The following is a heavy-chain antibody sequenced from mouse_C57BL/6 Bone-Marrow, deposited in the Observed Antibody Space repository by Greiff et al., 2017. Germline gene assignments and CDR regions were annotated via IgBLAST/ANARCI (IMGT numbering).Heavy chain of an antibody. D-gene: IGHD1-1*01. CDR2: IDPENGDT. J-gene: IGHJ2*01. CDR3: TTCTTVVDD. Sequence: EVKLMESGAELVRPGASVKLSCTASGFNIKDDYMHWVKQRPEQGLEWIGWIDPENGDTEYASKFKGKATITADTSSNTAYLQLSSLTSEDTAVYYCTTCTTVVDDWGQGTTLTVSS. V-gene: IGHV14-4*01. CDR1: GFNIKDDY.